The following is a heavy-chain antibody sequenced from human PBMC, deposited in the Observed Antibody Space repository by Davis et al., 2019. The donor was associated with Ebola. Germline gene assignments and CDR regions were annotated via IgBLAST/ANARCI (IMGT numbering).Heavy chain of an antibody. D-gene: IGHD3-3*01. Sequence: KFQERVTITRDMSTSTAYMELSSLRSEDTAVYYCAAEGGGLRFLEWSKFDPWGQGTLVTVSS. CDR3: AAEGGGLRFLEWSKFDP. V-gene: IGHV1-58*01. J-gene: IGHJ5*02.